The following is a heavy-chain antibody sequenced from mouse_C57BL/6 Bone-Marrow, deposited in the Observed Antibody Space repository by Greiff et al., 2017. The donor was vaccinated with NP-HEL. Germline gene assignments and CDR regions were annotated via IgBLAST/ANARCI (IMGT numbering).Heavy chain of an antibody. V-gene: IGHV14-3*01. CDR2: IDPANGNT. CDR1: GFTIKNTY. CDR3: ASGILRSYFDY. Sequence: VQLQQSVAELVRPGASVKLSCTASGFTIKNTYMHWVKQRPEQGLEWIGRIDPANGNTKYAPKFQGKATITADTSSNTAYLQLSSLTSEDTAIYYCASGILRSYFDYWGQGTTLTVSS. D-gene: IGHD1-1*01. J-gene: IGHJ2*01.